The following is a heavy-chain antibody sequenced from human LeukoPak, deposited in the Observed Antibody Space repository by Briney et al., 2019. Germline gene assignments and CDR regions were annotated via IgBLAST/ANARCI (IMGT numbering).Heavy chain of an antibody. D-gene: IGHD4-11*01. CDR3: ARSDYSGYFDY. J-gene: IGHJ4*02. V-gene: IGHV4-39*01. Sequence: SETLSLTCTVSGGSVNNNAYYWGWLRQRPGKGLEYIGNVNYSRITYYNPSLQSRVAISVDTSHHQLSLKLSSATAADTAVYFCARSDYSGYFDYWGQGTLVSVSS. CDR2: VNYSRIT. CDR1: GGSVNNNAYY.